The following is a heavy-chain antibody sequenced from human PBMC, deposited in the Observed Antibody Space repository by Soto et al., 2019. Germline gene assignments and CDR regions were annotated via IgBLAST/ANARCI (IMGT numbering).Heavy chain of an antibody. CDR2: IYYSGNT. Sequence: SETLSLTCTVSGDSISRGAYYWSWIRHHPGKGLEWIGFIYYSGNTYYNPSLKSRVTISVDTSKNQFSLKLSSVTAADTAVYYCARDSYCLTASCYPYYYYGMDVWGQGITVTVSS. V-gene: IGHV4-31*03. CDR1: GDSISRGAYY. D-gene: IGHD2-2*01. J-gene: IGHJ6*02. CDR3: ARDSYCLTASCYPYYYYGMDV.